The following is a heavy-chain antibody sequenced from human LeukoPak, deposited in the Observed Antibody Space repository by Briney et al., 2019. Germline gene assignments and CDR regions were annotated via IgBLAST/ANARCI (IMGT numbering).Heavy chain of an antibody. J-gene: IGHJ4*02. V-gene: IGHV4-39*07. CDR1: GGSISSSSYY. CDR2: IFYSGTT. CDR3: ARVYNWNGDYYFDY. D-gene: IGHD1-20*01. Sequence: SETLSLTCTVSGGSISSSSYYWGWIRQPPGKGLEWIGTIFYSGTTYYNPSLKSRVTMSVDTSKNQFSLKLSSVTAADTAVYYCARVYNWNGDYYFDYWGQGTLVTVSS.